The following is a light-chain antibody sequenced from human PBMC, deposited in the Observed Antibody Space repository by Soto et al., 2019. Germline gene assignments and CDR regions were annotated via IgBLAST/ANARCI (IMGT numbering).Light chain of an antibody. CDR2: EVS. CDR3: SLYTSSSTLYV. J-gene: IGLJ1*01. Sequence: QSALTQPPSASGSPGQSVTISCTGTSSDVGGYNYVSWYQQHPGKAPKLMIYEVSKRPSGVPDRFSGSKSGNTASLTVSGLQAEDEADYYCSLYTSSSTLYVFGTGTKDRP. V-gene: IGLV2-8*01. CDR1: SSDVGGYNY.